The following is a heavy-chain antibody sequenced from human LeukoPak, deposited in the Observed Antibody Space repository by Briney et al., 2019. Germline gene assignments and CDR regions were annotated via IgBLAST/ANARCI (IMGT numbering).Heavy chain of an antibody. V-gene: IGHV3-11*01. CDR3: ASRRTVTSTDPHTFDI. Sequence: GGSLRLSCAASGFTFSDYYMSWIRQAPGKGLEWVSYISSSGNTIFYADSVRGRFTISRDNAMNSLYLQMNSLRAEDTAVYYCASRRTVTSTDPHTFDIWGQGTMVTVSS. CDR1: GFTFSDYY. D-gene: IGHD4-17*01. CDR2: ISSSGNTI. J-gene: IGHJ3*02.